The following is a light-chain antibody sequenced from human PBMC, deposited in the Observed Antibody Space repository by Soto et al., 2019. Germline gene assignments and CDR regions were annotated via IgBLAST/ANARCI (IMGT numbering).Light chain of an antibody. Sequence: IVLTQSPGTLSLSPGERATLSCRASQSVSSANFAWYQQKPGQAPRLLIYGASSRATGIPARFSGSGSGTEFTLTISSLQSEDFAVYYCQQYNNWPITFGQGTRLEIK. V-gene: IGKV3-15*01. CDR2: GAS. CDR3: QQYNNWPIT. J-gene: IGKJ5*01. CDR1: QSVSSAN.